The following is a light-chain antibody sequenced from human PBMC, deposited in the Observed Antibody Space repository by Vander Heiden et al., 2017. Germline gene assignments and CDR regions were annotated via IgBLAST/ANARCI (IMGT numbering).Light chain of an antibody. Sequence: SSELTQDPAVSVALVQTVRGTCQGDSLRTYYASWYQQKPGQAPILVIYGQNNRPSGIPYRFSGSTSGNTASLTITGNQAEDEADDYCNSRDSSGNHWVFGGGTKLTVL. V-gene: IGLV3-19*01. J-gene: IGLJ3*02. CDR3: NSRDSSGNHWV. CDR1: SLRTYY. CDR2: GQN.